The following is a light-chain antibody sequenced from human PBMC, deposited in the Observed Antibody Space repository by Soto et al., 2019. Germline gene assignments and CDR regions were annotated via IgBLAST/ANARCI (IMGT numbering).Light chain of an antibody. CDR1: QSVSSGY. V-gene: IGKV3-20*01. CDR2: GAS. CDR3: QQYGSSPFT. J-gene: IGKJ2*01. Sequence: EIVLTQSPGTLSLSPGERATLSCRASQSVSSGYLAWYQQKPGQAPRLLVYGASYRANGIPDRFSGSGSGTDFTLTIRRLEPEDFAVYYCQQYGSSPFTFGQGTKLETK.